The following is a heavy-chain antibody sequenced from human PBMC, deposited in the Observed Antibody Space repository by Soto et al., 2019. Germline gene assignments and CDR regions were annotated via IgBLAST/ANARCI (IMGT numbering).Heavy chain of an antibody. CDR3: AYESSIAARPGY. CDR1: GGSISSSIYY. J-gene: IGHJ4*02. D-gene: IGHD6-6*01. Sequence: SETLSLTCTVSGGSISSSIYYWGWIRQPPGKGLEWIGSIYYSGSTYYNPSLKSRVTISVDTSKNQFSLKLSSVTAADTAVYYCAYESSIAARPGYWGQGTLVTVYS. CDR2: IYYSGST. V-gene: IGHV4-39*01.